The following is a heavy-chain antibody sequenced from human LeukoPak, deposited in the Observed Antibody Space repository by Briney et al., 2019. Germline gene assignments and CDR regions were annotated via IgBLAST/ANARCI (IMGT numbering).Heavy chain of an antibody. D-gene: IGHD6-13*01. V-gene: IGHV3-11*01. CDR3: ARGRFPSSWYEEHDAFDI. Sequence: GGSLRLSCAASGFTFSDYYMSWIRQAPGKGLEWVSYISSSGSTIYYADSVKGRFTISRDNAKNSLYLQMNSLRAEDTAVYYCARGRFPSSWYEEHDAFDIWGQGTMVTVSS. CDR2: ISSSGSTI. CDR1: GFTFSDYY. J-gene: IGHJ3*02.